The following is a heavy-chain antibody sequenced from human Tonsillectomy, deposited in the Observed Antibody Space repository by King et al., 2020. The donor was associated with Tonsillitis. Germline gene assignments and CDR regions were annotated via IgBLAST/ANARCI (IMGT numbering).Heavy chain of an antibody. D-gene: IGHD1-1*01. J-gene: IGHJ4*02. CDR2: IYYSGST. CDR3: AREDNYYFDY. V-gene: IGHV4-59*01. CDR1: GGSISSYY. Sequence: QLQESGPGLVKPSETLSLTCTVSGGSISSYYWSWIRQPPGKGLEWIGYIYYSGSTNYNPSLKSRVTISVDTSKNQFSLKLSSVTAADTAVYYWAREDNYYFDYWGQGTLVTVSS.